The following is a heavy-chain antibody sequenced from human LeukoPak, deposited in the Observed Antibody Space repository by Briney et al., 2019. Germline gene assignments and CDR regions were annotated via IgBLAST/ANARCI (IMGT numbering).Heavy chain of an antibody. CDR3: ARAYNYAFDI. D-gene: IGHD5-24*01. CDR1: GYSISSGYY. Sequence: SEILSLTCTVSGYSISSGYYWGWIRQPPGKGLEWIGSIYHSGSTYYNPSLKSRVTISVDTSKNQFSLKLSSVTAADTAVYYCARAYNYAFDIWGQGTMVTVSS. V-gene: IGHV4-38-2*02. J-gene: IGHJ3*02. CDR2: IYHSGST.